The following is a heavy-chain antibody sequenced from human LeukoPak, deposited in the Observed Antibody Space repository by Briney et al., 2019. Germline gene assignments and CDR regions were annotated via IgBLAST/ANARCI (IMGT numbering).Heavy chain of an antibody. V-gene: IGHV3-7*01. CDR1: GFTFSSYG. D-gene: IGHD2-2*01. Sequence: GGSLRLSCSASGFTFSSYGMHWVRQAPGKGLEWVANIQQHGSETYYGDSVKGRFTISRDNAKNSLYLQMNSLRAEDTAVYYCATYSSSNGREFQYWGQGTLVTVSS. J-gene: IGHJ1*01. CDR2: IQQHGSET. CDR3: ATYSSSNGREFQY.